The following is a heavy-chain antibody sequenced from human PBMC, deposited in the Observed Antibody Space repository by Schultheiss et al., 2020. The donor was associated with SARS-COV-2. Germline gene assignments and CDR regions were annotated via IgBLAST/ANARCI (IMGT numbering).Heavy chain of an antibody. V-gene: IGHV3-53*01. CDR2: IYSGGST. D-gene: IGHD2-2*01. CDR1: GFTVSSNY. Sequence: GGSLRLSCAASGFTVSSNYMSWVRQAPGKGLEWVSVIYSGGSTYYADSVKGRFTISRDIAKTSVYLQMDGLRPEDTAVYYCARDIVVVPAAMFSHKPYGMDVWGQGTTVTVSS. J-gene: IGHJ6*02. CDR3: ARDIVVVPAAMFSHKPYGMDV.